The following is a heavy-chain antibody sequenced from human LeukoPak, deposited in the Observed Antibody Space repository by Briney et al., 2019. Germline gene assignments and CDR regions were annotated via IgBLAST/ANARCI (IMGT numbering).Heavy chain of an antibody. CDR3: AREVPSSGSSPYYYYYMDV. J-gene: IGHJ6*03. D-gene: IGHD6-6*01. Sequence: GGSLRLSCAASGFTFSSYSMNRVRQAPGKGLEWVSSISSSSSYIYYADSVKGRFTISRDNAKNSLYLQMNSLRAEDTAVYYCAREVPSSGSSPYYYYYMDVWGKGTTVNVSS. CDR1: GFTFSSYS. CDR2: ISSSSSYI. V-gene: IGHV3-21*01.